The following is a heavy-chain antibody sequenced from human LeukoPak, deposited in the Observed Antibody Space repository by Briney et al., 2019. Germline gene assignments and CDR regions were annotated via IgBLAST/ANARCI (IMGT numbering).Heavy chain of an antibody. D-gene: IGHD3-22*01. J-gene: IGHJ4*02. CDR1: GGSVSSGSYY. Sequence: PSETLSLTCTVSGGSVSSGSYYWSWIRQPPGKGLEWIGYIYYSGSTNYNPSLKSRVTISVDKSKNQFSLKLSSVTAADTAVYYCARDLENYDSSGYFRSLDYWGQGTLVTVSS. CDR2: IYYSGST. V-gene: IGHV4-61*01. CDR3: ARDLENYDSSGYFRSLDY.